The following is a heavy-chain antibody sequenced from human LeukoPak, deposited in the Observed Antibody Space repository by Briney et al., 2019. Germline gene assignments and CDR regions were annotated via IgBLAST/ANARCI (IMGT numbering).Heavy chain of an antibody. CDR3: AKDKVAAARRSTYPDY. D-gene: IGHD6-13*01. CDR2: ISWNSGSI. V-gene: IGHV3-9*01. CDR1: GFTFDDYA. J-gene: IGHJ4*02. Sequence: SGGSLRLSCAAPGFTFDDYAMHGVRQAPGKGLEWVSGISWNSGSIGYADSVKGRFTISRDNAKNSLYLQMNSLRAEDTALYYCAKDKVAAARRSTYPDYWGQGTLVTVSS.